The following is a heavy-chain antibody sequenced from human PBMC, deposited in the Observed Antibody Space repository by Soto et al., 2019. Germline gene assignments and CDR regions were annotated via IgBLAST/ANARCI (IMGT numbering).Heavy chain of an antibody. CDR2: IYYSGST. J-gene: IGHJ6*02. Sequence: PSETLSLTCTVSGGSISSSSYYWGWIRQPPGKGLEWIGSIYYSGSTYYNPSLKSRVTISVDTSKNQFSLKLSSVTAADTAVYYCARYSSKSYYYYYYGMDVWGQGTTVTVSS. CDR3: ARYSSKSYYYYYYGMDV. D-gene: IGHD6-19*01. V-gene: IGHV4-39*01. CDR1: GGSISSSSYY.